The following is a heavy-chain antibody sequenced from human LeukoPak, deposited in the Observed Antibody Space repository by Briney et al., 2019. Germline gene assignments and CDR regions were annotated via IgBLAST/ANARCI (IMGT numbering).Heavy chain of an antibody. V-gene: IGHV3-21*01. CDR1: GFTFNSYS. CDR3: ARDWSGYSHDAFDI. Sequence: GGSLRLSCAASGFTFNSYSMNWVRQAPGKGLEWVSSISSSSSYIYYADSVKGRFTISRDNAKNSLYLQMNSLRAEDTAVYYCARDWSGYSHDAFDIWGQGTMVTVSS. J-gene: IGHJ3*02. D-gene: IGHD3-3*01. CDR2: ISSSSSYI.